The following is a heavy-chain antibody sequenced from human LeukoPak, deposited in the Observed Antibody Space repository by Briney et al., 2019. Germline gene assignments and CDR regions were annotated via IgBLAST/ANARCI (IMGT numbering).Heavy chain of an antibody. CDR2: NNPNSGGT. V-gene: IGHV1-2*06. Sequence: ASVNFSCNASGYTFTVYYMHWVRQAPGHRLEWMGRNNPNSGGTNYAQKFQGRVTKTRDTSISTAYMELSRLRSDDTAVYYCARALRARAAFDIWGQGTMVTVSS. D-gene: IGHD3-16*01. CDR3: ARALRARAAFDI. CDR1: GYTFTVYY. J-gene: IGHJ3*02.